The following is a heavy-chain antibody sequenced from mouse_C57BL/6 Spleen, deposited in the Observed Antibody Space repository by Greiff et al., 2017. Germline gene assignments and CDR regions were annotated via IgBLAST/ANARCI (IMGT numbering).Heavy chain of an antibody. J-gene: IGHJ2*01. Sequence: VKLMESGAELVRPGTSVKMSCKASGYTFTNYWIGWAKQRPGHGLEWIGDIYPGGGYTNYNEKFKGKATLTADKSSSTAYMQFSSLTSEDSAIYYCAREDYGSSLYYFDYWGQGTTLTVSS. D-gene: IGHD1-1*01. CDR1: GYTFTNYW. V-gene: IGHV1-63*01. CDR3: AREDYGSSLYYFDY. CDR2: IYPGGGYT.